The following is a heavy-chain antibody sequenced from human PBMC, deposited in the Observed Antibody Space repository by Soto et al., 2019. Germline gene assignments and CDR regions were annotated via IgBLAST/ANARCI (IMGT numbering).Heavy chain of an antibody. CDR3: ANDQEQWRVGGFVY. J-gene: IGHJ4*02. Sequence: EVLLLESGGGLVQPGGSLRLSCAASGFTFSSYTMSWVRQTPGKGLEWVSGISGSVGTTYYADSVKGRFTISRDNSKNTLYLQMNTLRAEDTALYYCANDQEQWRVGGFVYWGQGTLVTVSS. CDR2: ISGSVGTT. D-gene: IGHD6-19*01. V-gene: IGHV3-23*01. CDR1: GFTFSSYT.